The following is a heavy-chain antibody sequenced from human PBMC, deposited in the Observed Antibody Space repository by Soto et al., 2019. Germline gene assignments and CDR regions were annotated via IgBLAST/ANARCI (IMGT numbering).Heavy chain of an antibody. J-gene: IGHJ6*02. V-gene: IGHV1-69*06. CDR3: ARDLGIAVAGKGGRYGMDV. CDR2: IIPIFGTA. Sequence: SVKVSCKASGYTFTSYGISWVRQAPGQGLEWMGGIIPIFGTANYAQKFQGRVTITADKSTSTAYMELSSLRSEDTAVYYCARDLGIAVAGKGGRYGMDVWGQGTTVTVSS. CDR1: GYTFTSYG. D-gene: IGHD6-19*01.